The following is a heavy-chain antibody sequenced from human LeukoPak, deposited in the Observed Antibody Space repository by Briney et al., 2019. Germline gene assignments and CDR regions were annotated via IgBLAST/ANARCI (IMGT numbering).Heavy chain of an antibody. CDR1: GFTFSRYW. Sequence: PAGSLRLSCAASGFTFSRYWMHWVRQAPGKGLVWVSRINSNGTGTTYADSVKGRFTISRDNAKNTLWLQMNSLRAEETAVYYCARNYGSGYMDVWGKGTTVTVSS. J-gene: IGHJ6*04. CDR2: INSNGTGT. CDR3: ARNYGSGYMDV. V-gene: IGHV3-74*01. D-gene: IGHD3-10*01.